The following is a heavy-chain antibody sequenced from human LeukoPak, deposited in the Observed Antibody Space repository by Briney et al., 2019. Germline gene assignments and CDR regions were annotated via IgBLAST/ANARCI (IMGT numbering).Heavy chain of an antibody. CDR1: GFPFSSYA. D-gene: IGHD3-3*01. J-gene: IGHJ4*02. Sequence: GGSLRLSCAASGFPFSSYAMSWVRQAPGKGLEWVSAISGSGGSTYYADSVKGRFTISRDNSKNTLYLQMNSLRAEDTAVYYCAKAVWEVFGGDLGFDYWGQGTLVTVSS. V-gene: IGHV3-23*01. CDR2: ISGSGGST. CDR3: AKAVWEVFGGDLGFDY.